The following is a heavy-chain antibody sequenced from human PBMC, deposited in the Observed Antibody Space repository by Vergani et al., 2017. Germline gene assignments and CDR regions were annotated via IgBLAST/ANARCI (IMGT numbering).Heavy chain of an antibody. CDR2: IYSTGST. D-gene: IGHD3-9*01. Sequence: QVQLEDSGPGLVKPSETLSLTCTVSGGSFNTYYWSWIRQSPGKGLEWIGYIYSTGSTNYNPSLNSRVTMSVDTSKNQFSLKLRSVTAADTAVYFCARVLYRDEASTGYRLEGMDIWGEGTTVTICS. V-gene: IGHV4-59*13. CDR1: GGSFNTYY. CDR3: ARVLYRDEASTGYRLEGMDI. J-gene: IGHJ6*04.